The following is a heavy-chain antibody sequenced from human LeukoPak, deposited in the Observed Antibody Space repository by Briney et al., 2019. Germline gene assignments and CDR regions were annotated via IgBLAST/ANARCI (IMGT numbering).Heavy chain of an antibody. CDR2: ISSSSSTI. CDR3: AKSMGYCSGGSCPYYFDY. CDR1: GFTFSSYS. V-gene: IGHV3-48*01. J-gene: IGHJ4*02. D-gene: IGHD2-15*01. Sequence: HSGGSLRLSCAASGFTFSSYSMNWVRQAPGKGLEWVSYISSSSSTIYYADSVKGRFTISRDNSKNTLYLQMNSLRAEDTAVYYCAKSMGYCSGGSCPYYFDYWGQGTLVTVSS.